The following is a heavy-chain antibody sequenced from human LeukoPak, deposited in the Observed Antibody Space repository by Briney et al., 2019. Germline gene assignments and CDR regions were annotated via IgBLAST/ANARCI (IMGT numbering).Heavy chain of an antibody. D-gene: IGHD2-15*01. CDR3: ASPGWSDALDM. CDR2: ISSDGTST. CDR1: GFTFRSYG. J-gene: IGHJ3*02. V-gene: IGHV3-74*01. Sequence: PGGSLRLSCAASGFTFRSYGMHWVRQAPGKGLVWVSRISSDGTSTTCADSVKGRFTISRDNAKNTLYLQLDSLRAEDTAIYHCASPGWSDALDMWGQGTRVTVSS.